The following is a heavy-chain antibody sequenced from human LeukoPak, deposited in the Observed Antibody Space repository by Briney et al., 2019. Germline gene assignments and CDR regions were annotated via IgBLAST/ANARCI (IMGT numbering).Heavy chain of an antibody. CDR3: AKDRFIGGWPSGALTD. J-gene: IGHJ4*02. V-gene: IGHV3-23*01. Sequence: PGGSLRLSCAASGFTFSSYAMSWVRQAPGKGLEWVSAISGSGGSTYYADSVKGRFTISRDNSKNTLYLQMNSLRAEDTAVYYRAKDRFIGGWPSGALTDWGQGTLVTVSS. CDR1: GFTFSSYA. CDR2: ISGSGGST. D-gene: IGHD6-19*01.